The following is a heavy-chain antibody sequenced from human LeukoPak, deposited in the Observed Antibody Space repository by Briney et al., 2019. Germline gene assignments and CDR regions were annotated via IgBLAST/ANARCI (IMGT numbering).Heavy chain of an antibody. J-gene: IGHJ4*02. Sequence: PGGSLRLSCAASGFTFSSYSMNWVRQAPGKGLEWVSYISSSSSTIYYADSVKGRFTISRDNAKNLLYLQMNSLRAEDTAVYYCAREFRGLSSGYDYWGQGTLVTVSS. CDR2: ISSSSSTI. CDR3: AREFRGLSSGYDY. CDR1: GFTFSSYS. D-gene: IGHD3-22*01. V-gene: IGHV3-48*01.